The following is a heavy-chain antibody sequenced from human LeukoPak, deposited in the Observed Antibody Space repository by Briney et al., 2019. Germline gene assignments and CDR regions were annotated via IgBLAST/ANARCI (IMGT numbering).Heavy chain of an antibody. CDR3: ARDIVMVTYWFDP. Sequence: ASVKVSSTASGYTFTGYYMHWVRQAPGQGLEWMGWINPNSGGTNYAQKFQGRVTMTRHTSISTAYMELSRLRSDDTAVYYCARDIVMVTYWFDPWGQGTLVTVSS. D-gene: IGHD5-18*01. CDR1: GYTFTGYY. V-gene: IGHV1-2*02. J-gene: IGHJ5*02. CDR2: INPNSGGT.